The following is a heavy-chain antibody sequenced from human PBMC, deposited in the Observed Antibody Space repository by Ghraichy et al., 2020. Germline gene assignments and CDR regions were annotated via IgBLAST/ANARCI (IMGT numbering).Heavy chain of an antibody. V-gene: IGHV3-53*01. CDR2: IYSGGST. CDR3: ARDLPFDY. J-gene: IGHJ4*02. Sequence: GGSLRLSCAASGFTVSSTYMNWVRQAPGKGLEWVSIIYSGGSTYYADSVKGRFTISRDNSKNTLYLQMNSLRAEDTAVYYCARDLPFDYWGQGTLVTVSS. CDR1: GFTVSSTY.